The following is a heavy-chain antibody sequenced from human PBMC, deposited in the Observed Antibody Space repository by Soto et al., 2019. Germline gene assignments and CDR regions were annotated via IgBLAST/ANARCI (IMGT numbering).Heavy chain of an antibody. CDR3: AKSKVRSYYYDSSGYYVWDY. CDR1: GFTFSSYA. J-gene: IGHJ4*02. Sequence: GGSLRLSCAASGFTFSSYAMSWVRQAPGKGLEWVSAISGSGGSTYYADSVKGRFTISRDNSKYTLYLQMNSLRAEDTAVYYCAKSKVRSYYYDSSGYYVWDYWGQGTLVTVSS. D-gene: IGHD3-22*01. CDR2: ISGSGGST. V-gene: IGHV3-23*01.